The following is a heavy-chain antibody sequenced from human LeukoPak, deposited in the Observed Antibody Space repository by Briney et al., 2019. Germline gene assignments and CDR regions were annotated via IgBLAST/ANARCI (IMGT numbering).Heavy chain of an antibody. CDR3: SWGRSFYYGMDV. Sequence: GGSLRISCAASGFTFKDAWMSWVRQAPGKGLEWVGRIKSKGGGETTDYAAPVKGRFTISRDDSKETLYLQMVSLKTEDTAVYYCSWGRSFYYGMDVWGQGTTVTVSS. J-gene: IGHJ6*02. CDR2: IKSKGGGETT. D-gene: IGHD3-16*01. V-gene: IGHV3-15*01. CDR1: GFTFKDAW.